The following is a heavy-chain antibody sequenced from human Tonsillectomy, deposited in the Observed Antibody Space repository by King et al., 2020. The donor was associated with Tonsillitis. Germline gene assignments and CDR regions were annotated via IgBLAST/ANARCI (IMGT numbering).Heavy chain of an antibody. V-gene: IGHV1-18*01. J-gene: IGHJ5*02. Sequence: QLVQSGAEVKKPGASVKVSCKTSGYTFTAYGISWVRQAPGQGLEWMGWISPYNGNTNYAQKLQGRVTMTTDTSTSTAYMELRSLRSDDTAVYYCARRRIAAAAIDWFDPGGKGTLGNVSS. CDR2: ISPYNGNT. CDR1: GYTFTAYG. CDR3: ARRRIAAAAIDWFDP. D-gene: IGHD6-13*01.